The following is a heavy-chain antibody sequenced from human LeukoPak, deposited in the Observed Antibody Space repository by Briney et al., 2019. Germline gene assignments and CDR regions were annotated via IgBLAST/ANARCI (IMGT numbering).Heavy chain of an antibody. V-gene: IGHV1-46*01. J-gene: IGHJ6*02. CDR1: GYTFTSYY. Sequence: GASVKVSCKASGYTFTSYYMHWVRQAPGQGLEWMGIINPSGGSTSYAQKFQGRVTMTRDTSTSTVYMELSSLRSDDTAVYYCARDPIYCSSTSCYSGPGVDYYYYGMDVWGQGTTVTVSS. D-gene: IGHD2-2*02. CDR3: ARDPIYCSSTSCYSGPGVDYYYYGMDV. CDR2: INPSGGST.